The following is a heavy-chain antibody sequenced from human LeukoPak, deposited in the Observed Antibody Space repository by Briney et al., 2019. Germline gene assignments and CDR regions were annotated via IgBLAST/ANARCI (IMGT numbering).Heavy chain of an antibody. Sequence: GGSLRLSCAASGFRFSSYVMNWVRQAPGKGLEWVSSISSSSSHIYYADSVKGRFSISRDNSKNSLYLQMNSLRTEDTALYYCAKDILYYWFDPWGQGTLVTVSS. D-gene: IGHD2-21*01. CDR2: ISSSSSHI. CDR1: GFRFSSYV. CDR3: AKDILYYWFDP. V-gene: IGHV3-21*04. J-gene: IGHJ5*02.